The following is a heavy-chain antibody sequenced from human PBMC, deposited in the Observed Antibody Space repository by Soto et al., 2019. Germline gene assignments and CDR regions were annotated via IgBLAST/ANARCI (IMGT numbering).Heavy chain of an antibody. CDR2: ISSSSSYI. Sequence: GSLRLSCAASGFTFSSYSMNWVRQAPGKGLEWVSSISSSSSYIYYADSVKGRFTISRDNAKNSLYLQMNSLRAEDTAEYYCARDREADDYSRYPPGTFDYWGQGTLVTVSS. CDR1: GFTFSSYS. D-gene: IGHD4-4*01. V-gene: IGHV3-21*01. J-gene: IGHJ4*02. CDR3: ARDREADDYSRYPPGTFDY.